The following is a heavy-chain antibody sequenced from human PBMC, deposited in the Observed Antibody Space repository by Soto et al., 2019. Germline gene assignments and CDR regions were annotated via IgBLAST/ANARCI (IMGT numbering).Heavy chain of an antibody. J-gene: IGHJ4*02. CDR2: IYYSGST. CDR3: ARHSWGYDSGYYFDY. V-gene: IGHV4-31*03. Sequence: PSEALSLTCTVSGGSISSGGYYWSWIRQHPGKGLEWIGYIYYSGSTYYNPSLKSRVTISVDTSKNQFSLKLSSVTAADTAVYYCARHSWGYDSGYYFDYWGQGTLVTVSS. D-gene: IGHD5-12*01. CDR1: GGSISSGGYY.